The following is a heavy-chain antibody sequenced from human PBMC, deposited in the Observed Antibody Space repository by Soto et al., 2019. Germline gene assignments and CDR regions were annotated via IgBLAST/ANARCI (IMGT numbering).Heavy chain of an antibody. CDR2: IIAIFGTA. V-gene: IGHV1-69*01. D-gene: IGHD3-10*01. CDR3: ARSQSYGSGREDY. Sequence: QVQLVQSGAEVKKPGSSVKVSCKASGGTFSSYAISWVRQAPGQGLEWMGGIIAIFGTANYAQKFQGRVTITADESTSTAYMELSSLRSEATDVYYCARSQSYGSGREDYWGQGTLVTVSS. J-gene: IGHJ4*02. CDR1: GGTFSSYA.